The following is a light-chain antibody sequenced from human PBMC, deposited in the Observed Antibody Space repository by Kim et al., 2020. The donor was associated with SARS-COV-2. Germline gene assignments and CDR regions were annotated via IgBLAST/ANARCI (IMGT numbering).Light chain of an antibody. Sequence: VALGQTVRITCQGDSLRSDDATWDQKKPGQAPIVVIYGKNNRPSGIPDRFSGASAGNTASLTITGTQAGDEADYYCNSRDSNDNVVFGGGTQLTVL. CDR3: NSRDSNDNVV. CDR1: SLRSDD. CDR2: GKN. J-gene: IGLJ2*01. V-gene: IGLV3-19*01.